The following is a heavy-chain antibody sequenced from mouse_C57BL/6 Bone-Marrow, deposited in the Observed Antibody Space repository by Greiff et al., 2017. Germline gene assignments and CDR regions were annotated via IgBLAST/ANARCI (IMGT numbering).Heavy chain of an antibody. Sequence: EVKLMESGGGLVQPGGSLSLSCAASGFTFTDYYMSWVRQPPGKALEWLGFIRNKATGYTTEYSASVKGRFTISRDNSQSILYLQMNARRAEDSATYYCARSYYYGSSPFAYCGQGTLVTVSA. D-gene: IGHD1-1*01. CDR2: IRNKATGYTT. CDR3: ARSYYYGSSPFAY. V-gene: IGHV7-3*01. CDR1: GFTFTDYY. J-gene: IGHJ3*01.